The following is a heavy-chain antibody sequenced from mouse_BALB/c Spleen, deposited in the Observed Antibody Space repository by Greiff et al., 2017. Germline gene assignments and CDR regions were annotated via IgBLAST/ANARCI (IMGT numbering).Heavy chain of an antibody. V-gene: IGHV5-4*02. J-gene: IGHJ4*01. CDR3: ARGTYYDYDYYAMDY. CDR2: ISDGGSYT. Sequence: DVQLVESGGGLVKPGGSLKLSCAASGFTFSDYYMYWVRQTPEKRLEWVATISDGGSYTYYPDSVKGRFTISRDNAKNNLYLQMSSLKSEDTAMYYCARGTYYDYDYYAMDYWGQGTSVTVSS. CDR1: GFTFSDYY. D-gene: IGHD2-4*01.